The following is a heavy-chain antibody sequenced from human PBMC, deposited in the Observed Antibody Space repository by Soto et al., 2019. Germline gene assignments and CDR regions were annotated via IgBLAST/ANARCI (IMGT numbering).Heavy chain of an antibody. J-gene: IGHJ5*02. CDR1: GGSISSSSYY. Sequence: QLQLQESGPGLVKASVTLSLTCTVSGGSISSSSYYWGWIRQPPGKGLEWIGSIYYSGSTYYNPSLKSRVTISVDTSKNQFSLKLSSVTAADTAVYYCARLNWNYDNWFDPWGQGTLVTVSS. CDR3: ARLNWNYDNWFDP. V-gene: IGHV4-39*01. D-gene: IGHD1-7*01. CDR2: IYYSGST.